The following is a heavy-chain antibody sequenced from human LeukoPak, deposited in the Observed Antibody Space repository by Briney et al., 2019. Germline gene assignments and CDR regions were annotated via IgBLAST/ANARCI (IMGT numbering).Heavy chain of an antibody. J-gene: IGHJ3*02. CDR3: ARGREIKYYDYEWGKNSYTKVFGI. V-gene: IGHV4-34*01. D-gene: IGHD3-16*01. Sequence: PSETLSLTCAVSGGSFSGSLWTWIRQPPGKALEWIGEINYIGVTDYNPSLRSRARISLDASKSQFSLKLNSGYAADTAVYYCARGREIKYYDYEWGKNSYTKVFGIWGQGTAVTVS. CDR2: INYIGVT. CDR1: GGSFSGSL.